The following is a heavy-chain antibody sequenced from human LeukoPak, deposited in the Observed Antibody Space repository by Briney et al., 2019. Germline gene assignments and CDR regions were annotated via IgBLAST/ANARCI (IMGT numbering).Heavy chain of an antibody. CDR3: ARKSSSWYRGAMDV. V-gene: IGHV4-4*07. CDR2: IYSSGNT. CDR1: GGSISSYY. D-gene: IGHD6-13*01. J-gene: IGHJ6*03. Sequence: SETLSLTCTVSGGSISSYYWSWIRQPAGKGLEWIGRIYSSGNTNYNPSLESRVTMSVDTSKNQFSLKLSSVTAADTAVYYCARKSSSWYRGAMDVWGKGTTVTVSS.